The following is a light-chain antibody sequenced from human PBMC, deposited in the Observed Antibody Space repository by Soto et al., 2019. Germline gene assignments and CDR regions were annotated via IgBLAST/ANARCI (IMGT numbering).Light chain of an antibody. J-gene: IGKJ5*01. V-gene: IGKV1-5*03. CDR1: QSINSW. CDR3: QQYEIYPIT. Sequence: DIQMTQSPSTLSASVGDRVTITCRTSQSINSWLAWYQQKPGKAPKLLIYKASSLESRVPSRFSGSGSGTEFTLTISSRQPDDFEAYYCQQYEIYPITFGQGTRLEIK. CDR2: KAS.